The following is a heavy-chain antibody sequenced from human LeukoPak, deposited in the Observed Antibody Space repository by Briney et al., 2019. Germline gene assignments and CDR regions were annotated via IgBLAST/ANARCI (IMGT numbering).Heavy chain of an antibody. CDR2: IYYGGST. V-gene: IGHV4-30-4*01. D-gene: IGHD3-3*01. CDR3: ARDWSRGVFKPWYFDL. CDR1: GGSISSGDYY. J-gene: IGHJ2*01. Sequence: SETLSLTCTVSGGSISSGDYYWSWIRQPPGKGLEWIGYIYYGGSTYYNPSLKSRVTISVDTSKNQFSLKLSAVTAAETAVYYCARDWSRGVFKPWYFDLWGRGTLVTVSS.